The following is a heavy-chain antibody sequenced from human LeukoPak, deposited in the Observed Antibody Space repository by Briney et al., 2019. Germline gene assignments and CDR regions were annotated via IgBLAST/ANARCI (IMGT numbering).Heavy chain of an antibody. V-gene: IGHV4-34*01. J-gene: IGHJ4*02. D-gene: IGHD4-17*01. CDR2: VNHSGYT. Sequence: PSETLSLTCAVSGTSFSSYYWSWIRQPPGKGLEWIWEVNHSGYTNDNPSLKSRVTISVDTSKNQFSLRLRSVTAADTAVYFCARMTTGHDFWGQGTLVTVSS. CDR3: ARMTTGHDF. CDR1: GTSFSSYY.